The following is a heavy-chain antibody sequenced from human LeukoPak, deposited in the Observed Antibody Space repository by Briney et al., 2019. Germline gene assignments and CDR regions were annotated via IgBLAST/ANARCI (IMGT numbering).Heavy chain of an antibody. Sequence: PGGSLRLSCAASGFTMSTYAMSWVRQAPGKGLEWVSAISGSDGSTYYADSVKGRFTISRDNSKNTLYLQMNSLRAEDTAVYYCAKEDLVGPFMDVWGQGTTVTVSS. CDR2: ISGSDGST. J-gene: IGHJ6*02. V-gene: IGHV3-23*01. CDR1: GFTMSTYA. CDR3: AKEDLVGPFMDV. D-gene: IGHD6-6*01.